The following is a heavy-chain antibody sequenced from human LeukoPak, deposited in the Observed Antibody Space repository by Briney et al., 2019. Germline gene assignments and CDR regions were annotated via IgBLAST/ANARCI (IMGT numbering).Heavy chain of an antibody. CDR1: GYSFTNYW. D-gene: IGHD4-23*01. CDR2: IFPGDSDT. J-gene: IGHJ6*03. V-gene: IGHV5-51*01. Sequence: GESLKISCKGSGYSFTNYWIGWVRQMPGKGLEWMGIIFPGDSDTRYSPSFQGQVTISADKSISTAYLQWSSLKASDTAIYYCARHLPYYGGNSLYYVDVWGKGTTVTISS. CDR3: ARHLPYYGGNSLYYVDV.